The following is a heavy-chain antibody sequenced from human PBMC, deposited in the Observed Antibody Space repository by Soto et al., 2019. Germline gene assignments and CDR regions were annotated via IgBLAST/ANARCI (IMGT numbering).Heavy chain of an antibody. J-gene: IGHJ6*02. CDR1: GGTLSTGRYS. D-gene: IGHD2-2*01. V-gene: IGHV4-30-2*01. Sequence: PSETLSLTCAVSGGTLSTGRYSRCWIRQPPGKGLEWIGYIYHSGSTYYNPSLKSRVTISVDRSKNQFSLKLSSVTVADTAVYYCARLGGYCSSTSCYGYYGMDVWGQGTTVT. CDR3: ARLGGYCSSTSCYGYYGMDV. CDR2: IYHSGST.